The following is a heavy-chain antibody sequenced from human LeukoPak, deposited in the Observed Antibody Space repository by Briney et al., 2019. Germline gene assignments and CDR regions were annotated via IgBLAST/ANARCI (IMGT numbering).Heavy chain of an antibody. J-gene: IGHJ3*02. D-gene: IGHD3-10*01. CDR3: AKDYYGSGSHAFDT. CDR2: ITDGGEP. Sequence: GGSLRLSCAASGFTFSDYGMSWVRQAPGKGLEWVSTITDGGEPYYADSVKGRFTISRDNSQDTLDLQMDSLRVEDMAIYYCAKDYYGSGSHAFDTWGQGAVVTVSS. V-gene: IGHV3-23*01. CDR1: GFTFSDYG.